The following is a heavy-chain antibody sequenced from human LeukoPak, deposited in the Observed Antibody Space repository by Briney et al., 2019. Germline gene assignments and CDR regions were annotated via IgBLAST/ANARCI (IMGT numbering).Heavy chain of an antibody. CDR2: IYYSGST. J-gene: IGHJ4*02. CDR3: ARTRAGYNYSTFDY. V-gene: IGHV4-39*01. Sequence: PSETLSLTCTVSGGSISSSSYYWGWIRQPPGKGLEWIGSIYYSGSTYYNPSLKSRVTISVDTSKNQFSLKLSSVTAADTAVYYCARTRAGYNYSTFDYWGQGTLVTVSS. D-gene: IGHD5-24*01. CDR1: GGSISSSSYY.